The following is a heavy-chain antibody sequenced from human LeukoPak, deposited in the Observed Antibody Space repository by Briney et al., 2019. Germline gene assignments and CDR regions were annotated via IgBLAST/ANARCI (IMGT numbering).Heavy chain of an antibody. D-gene: IGHD5/OR15-5a*01. CDR3: AKKVGLVSAPLYYFDV. V-gene: IGHV3-23*01. J-gene: IGHJ4*02. CDR2: ISGPGGSW. Sequence: AGGSLRLSCAASGFTFSSYAMSWVRQAPGKGLEWVSGISGPGGSWDYADSVKGRFTISRDNSKNTLFLQMNSLRAEDTAIYYCAKKVGLVSAPLYYFDVWGQGTLVTVSS. CDR1: GFTFSSYA.